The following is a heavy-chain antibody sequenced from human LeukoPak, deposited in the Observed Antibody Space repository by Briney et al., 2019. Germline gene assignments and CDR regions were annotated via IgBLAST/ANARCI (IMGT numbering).Heavy chain of an antibody. V-gene: IGHV3-30-3*01. J-gene: IGHJ4*02. Sequence: GRSLRLSCAASGFTFSSYAMHWVRQAPGKGLEWVAVISYDGSNKYYADSVKGRFTISRDNSKNTLYLQMNSLRAEDTAVYYCARDLFEDYYDSSGYYPPFGYWGQGTLVTVSS. CDR1: GFTFSSYA. CDR3: ARDLFEDYYDSSGYYPPFGY. D-gene: IGHD3-22*01. CDR2: ISYDGSNK.